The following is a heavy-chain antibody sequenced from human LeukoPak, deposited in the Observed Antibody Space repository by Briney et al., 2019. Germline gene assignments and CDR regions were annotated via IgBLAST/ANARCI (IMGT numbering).Heavy chain of an antibody. Sequence: GGSLRLSCAASGFTFSSYAMSWVRQAPGKRLEWVSAISGSGGGTYYANSVKGRFTISRDNSRDTLYLQMNSLRAEDTALYFCAKTPDYYGSGSSSYIDCWGQGTLVSVSS. D-gene: IGHD3-10*01. CDR1: GFTFSSYA. CDR3: AKTPDYYGSGSSSYIDC. V-gene: IGHV3-23*01. J-gene: IGHJ4*02. CDR2: ISGSGGGT.